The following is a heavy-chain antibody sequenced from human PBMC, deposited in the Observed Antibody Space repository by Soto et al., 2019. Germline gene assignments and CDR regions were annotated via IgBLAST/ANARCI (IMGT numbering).Heavy chain of an antibody. CDR2: IYHDGRT. J-gene: IGHJ5*02. CDR1: GGSITNTNW. V-gene: IGHV4-4*02. Sequence: QVQLQESGPGLVKPSGTLSLTCDESGGSITNTNWWSWVRQPPGKGLEWIGEIYHDGRTKRNPSLKSRVTISVDESTKQGSLKLTSVTVADTALYYGARTNYDHCGCLDPWGQGTRVTVSS. CDR3: ARTNYDHCGCLDP. D-gene: IGHD2-21*01.